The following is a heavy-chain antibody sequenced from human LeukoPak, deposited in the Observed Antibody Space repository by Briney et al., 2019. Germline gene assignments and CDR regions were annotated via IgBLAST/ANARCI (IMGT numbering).Heavy chain of an antibody. J-gene: IGHJ3*02. CDR1: RFTFDDYA. CDR3: AKAKGGIVGATHRGAFDI. CDR2: ISWNSGSI. D-gene: IGHD1-26*01. Sequence: GRSLRLSCAASRFTFDDYAMHWVRQAPGKGLDWVSGISWNSGSIGYADSVKGRFTISRDNAKNSLYLQMNSLRAEDTALYYCAKAKGGIVGATHRGAFDIWGQGTMVTVSS. V-gene: IGHV3-9*01.